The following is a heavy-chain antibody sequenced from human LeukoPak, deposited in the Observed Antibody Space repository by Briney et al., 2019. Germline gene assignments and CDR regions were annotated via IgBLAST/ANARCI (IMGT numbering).Heavy chain of an antibody. V-gene: IGHV3-20*01. CDR2: INWNGGST. CDR1: GFTFDDYG. Sequence: GGSLRLSCAASGFTFDDYGMSWVRQAPGKGLEWVSGINWNGGSTGYADSVKGRFTISRDNAKNSLYLQMNSLRAEDTALYHCARGEQLGPYYYYYMDVWGKGTTVTVSS. D-gene: IGHD6-6*01. CDR3: ARGEQLGPYYYYYMDV. J-gene: IGHJ6*03.